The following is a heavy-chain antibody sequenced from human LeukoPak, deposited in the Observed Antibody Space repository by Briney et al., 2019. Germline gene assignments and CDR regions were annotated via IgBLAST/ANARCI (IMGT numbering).Heavy chain of an antibody. J-gene: IGHJ3*02. D-gene: IGHD2-15*01. CDR1: GFTFSSHS. CDR2: ISSSSSYI. V-gene: IGHV3-21*01. CDR3: ARSACSGGTCYSRGVFDI. Sequence: AGGSLRLSCAASGFTFSSHSMNWVRQAPGKGLEWVSSISSSSSYIYQADSVKGRFTFSRDNAKNSLYLQMNSLRAEDTAVYYCARSACSGGTCYSRGVFDIWGQGTMVTVSS.